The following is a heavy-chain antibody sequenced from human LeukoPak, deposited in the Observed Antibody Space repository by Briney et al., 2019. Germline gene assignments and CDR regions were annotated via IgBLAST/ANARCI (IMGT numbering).Heavy chain of an antibody. CDR3: ATTNDGGGYQWGDFFDF. Sequence: GSSVKVSCKASGGTSNSHAISWVRQAPGQGLEWMGRIIPNIGTTNRAQNYQDRVTGTAAKSTNTAYRGISNLTSDDTAVYYCATTNDGGGYQWGDFFDFWGQGTLVTVSS. D-gene: IGHD3-22*01. J-gene: IGHJ4*02. CDR1: GGTSNSHA. V-gene: IGHV1-69*04. CDR2: IIPNIGTT.